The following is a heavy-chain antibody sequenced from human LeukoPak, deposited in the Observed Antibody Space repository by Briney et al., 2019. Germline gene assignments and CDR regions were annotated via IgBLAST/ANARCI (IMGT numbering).Heavy chain of an antibody. CDR2: ISGSGGST. V-gene: IGHV3-23*01. CDR3: AKAPYVDPNAIDY. D-gene: IGHD5-12*01. Sequence: PGGSLRLSCAASGFTFSSYAMSWVRQAPGKGLEWVSAISGSGGSTYYAGSVKGRFTISRDNSKNTLYLQMNSLRAEDTAVYYCAKAPYVDPNAIDYWGQGTLVTVSS. J-gene: IGHJ4*02. CDR1: GFTFSSYA.